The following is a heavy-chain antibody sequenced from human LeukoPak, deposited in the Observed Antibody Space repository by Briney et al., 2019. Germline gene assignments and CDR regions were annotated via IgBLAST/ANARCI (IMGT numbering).Heavy chain of an antibody. CDR1: GFTFSSYG. CDR3: ARDYYDSSGYYSLDY. CDR2: ISGSGSSV. J-gene: IGHJ4*02. V-gene: IGHV3-48*04. D-gene: IGHD3-22*01. Sequence: GGSLRLSCAASGFTFSSYGMNWVRQAPGKGLEWLSYISGSGSSVYYADSVKGRFTVSRDNAKNSLYLEMNSLRAEDTAVYFCARDYYDSSGYYSLDYWGQGTLVTVSS.